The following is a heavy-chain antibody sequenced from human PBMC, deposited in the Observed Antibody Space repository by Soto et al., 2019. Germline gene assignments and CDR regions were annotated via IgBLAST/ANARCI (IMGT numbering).Heavy chain of an antibody. V-gene: IGHV3-23*01. D-gene: IGHD2-2*01. J-gene: IGHJ4*02. CDR1: GLTFSSYS. CDR2: ITDSGSDT. Sequence: QPGGSLRLSCAASGLTFSSYSMNWVRQAPGKGLEWVSAITDSGSDTYYVDSVKGRFTISRDNSKNTLYLQMNSLRAEDTAVYYCAKLGSSSWSPHYYFDYWGREPWSPSPQ. CDR3: AKLGSSSWSPHYYFDY.